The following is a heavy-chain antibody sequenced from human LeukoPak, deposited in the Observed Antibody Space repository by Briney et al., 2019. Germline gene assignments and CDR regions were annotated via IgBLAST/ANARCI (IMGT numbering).Heavy chain of an antibody. CDR2: IKQDGSEK. CDR3: AKDGDTAMVFDY. CDR1: GFTFSSYW. J-gene: IGHJ4*02. Sequence: PGGSPRLSXAASGFTFSSYWMSWIRQAPGKGLEWVANIKQDGSEKYYVDSVKGRFTISRDNSKNTLYLQVNSLRAEDTAVYYCAKDGDTAMVFDYWGQGTLVTVSS. V-gene: IGHV3-7*01. D-gene: IGHD5-18*01.